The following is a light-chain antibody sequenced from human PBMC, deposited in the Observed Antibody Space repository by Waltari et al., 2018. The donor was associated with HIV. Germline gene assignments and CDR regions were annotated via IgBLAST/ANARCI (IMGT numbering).Light chain of an antibody. V-gene: IGLV1-40*01. CDR2: RNN. CDR3: QSYDGNLEGYV. J-gene: IGLJ2*01. CDR1: NSNIRTTYQ. Sequence: QSVLTQPPSVSGAPGPTASISCTATNSNIRTTYQVHWYQQIPGQAPKRIIFRNNNRPAGVPDRFSGSRSVTSASLVITGLQAGDEANYYCQSYDGNLEGYVFGGGTKLTVL.